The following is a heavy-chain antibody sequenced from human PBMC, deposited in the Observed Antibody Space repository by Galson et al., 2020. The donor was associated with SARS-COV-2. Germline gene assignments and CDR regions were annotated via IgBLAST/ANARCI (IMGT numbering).Heavy chain of an antibody. D-gene: IGHD3-9*01. V-gene: IGHV3-30*03. Sequence: GGSLRLSCEASGFRLSKYGMHWVRQAPGKGLEWVAVISNEGSERYYADSVKGRFTISRDNSKNTLSLQMNSLRVEDTAVYYCARPVFEVLTYYCGLDAWGQGTAVTVFS. J-gene: IGHJ6*02. CDR2: ISNEGSER. CDR1: GFRLSKYG. CDR3: ARPVFEVLTYYCGLDA.